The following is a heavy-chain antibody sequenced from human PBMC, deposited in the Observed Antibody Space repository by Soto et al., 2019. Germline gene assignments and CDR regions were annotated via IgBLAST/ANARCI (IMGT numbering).Heavy chain of an antibody. Sequence: QVQLVESGGGLGKPGGSLRLSCAASGFTFSDYYTSWIRQAPGNGLEWVSYISSRGSTVDYADSVTGRFTISRDNANNSLYLQMNSLRAEDTAVYYCARVGDEWGYYFYMDVWGKGTTVTFSS. CDR3: ARVGDEWGYYFYMDV. CDR1: GFTFSDYY. V-gene: IGHV3-11*01. D-gene: IGHD3-16*01. J-gene: IGHJ6*03. CDR2: ISSRGSTV.